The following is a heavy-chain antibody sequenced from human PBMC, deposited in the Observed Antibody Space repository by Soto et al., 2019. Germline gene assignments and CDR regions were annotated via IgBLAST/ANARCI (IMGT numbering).Heavy chain of an antibody. D-gene: IGHD6-13*01. Sequence: XESGPGLVKPSQTLSLTCTVSGGSISSGGYYWSWIRQHPGKGLEWIGYIYYSGSTYYNPSLTSRVTISVATSKNQCSLKLSSVTAADTAVYYCARSSGVAAAGPFDYWGQGTLVTVSS. CDR2: IYYSGST. CDR1: GGSISSGGYY. J-gene: IGHJ4*02. V-gene: IGHV4-31*03. CDR3: ARSSGVAAAGPFDY.